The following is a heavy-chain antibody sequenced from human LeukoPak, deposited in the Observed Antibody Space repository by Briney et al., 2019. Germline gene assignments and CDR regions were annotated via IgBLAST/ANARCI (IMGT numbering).Heavy chain of an antibody. CDR3: GRTTTYGSGSPYLPFDY. CDR2: ISSGGNNI. D-gene: IGHD3-10*01. V-gene: IGHV3-48*03. J-gene: IGHJ4*02. CDR1: GFTFSSYE. Sequence: GGSLRLSCAASGFTFSSYEMNWVRQAPGMGLEWVSYISSGGNNIYYADSVEGRFTISRDNDKNSLYLQMNSLRAEDTAVYYCGRTTTYGSGSPYLPFDYWGQETPVAVSS.